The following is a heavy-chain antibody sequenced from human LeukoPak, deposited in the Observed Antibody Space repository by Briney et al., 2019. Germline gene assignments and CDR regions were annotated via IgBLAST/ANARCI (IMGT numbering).Heavy chain of an antibody. CDR2: INPNSGGT. J-gene: IGHJ4*02. CDR3: ARDRSGTGLFDY. Sequence: ASVKVSCKASGYTFTGYYMHWLRQAPGQGLEWMGWINPNSGGTNYAQKFQGRVTMTRDTSISTAYMELSRLRSDDTAVYYCARDRSGTGLFDYWGQGTLVTVSS. V-gene: IGHV1-2*02. D-gene: IGHD1-7*01. CDR1: GYTFTGYY.